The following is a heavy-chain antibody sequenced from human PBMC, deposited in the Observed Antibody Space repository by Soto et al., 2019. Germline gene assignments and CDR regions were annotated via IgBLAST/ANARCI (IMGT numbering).Heavy chain of an antibody. V-gene: IGHV1-18*01. J-gene: IGHJ5*02. CDR1: GYTFRSHG. CDR2: ISVYNGNT. CDR3: ARGAMYYGEYVGGWFAP. D-gene: IGHD4-17*01. Sequence: QVQLVQSGAEVKEPGASVKVSCKASGYTFRSHGINWARQAPGQGLEWMGGISVYNGNTKYVQTYEGRVTMTADTSTSTAYMELRSLRSYGTAGYYCARGAMYYGEYVGGWFAPWGEVNLFSVSS.